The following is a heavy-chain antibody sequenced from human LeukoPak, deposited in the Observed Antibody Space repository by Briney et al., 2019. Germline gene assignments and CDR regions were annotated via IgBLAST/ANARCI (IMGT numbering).Heavy chain of an antibody. CDR2: IIPILGMA. D-gene: IGHD3-3*01. V-gene: IGHV1-69*04. J-gene: IGHJ5*02. CDR3: ARSLQFHYDFWSGYYNSNWFDP. Sequence: ASVKVSCKASGGTFSSYAISWVRQAPGQGLEWMGRIIPILGMANYAQKFQGRVTITADKSTSTAYMELSSLRSEDTAVYYCARSLQFHYDFWSGYYNSNWFDPWGQGTLVTVSS. CDR1: GGTFSSYA.